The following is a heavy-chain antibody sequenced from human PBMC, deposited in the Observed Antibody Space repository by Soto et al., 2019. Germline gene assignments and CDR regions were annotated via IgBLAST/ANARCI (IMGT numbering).Heavy chain of an antibody. CDR1: GFTFSSYA. D-gene: IGHD2-8*01. CDR2: ISGSGGST. Sequence: EVQLLESGGGLVQPGGSLRLSCAASGFTFSSYAMSRVRQAPGKGLEWVSAISGSGGSTYYADSVKGRFTISRDNSKNTLYLQMNSLRAEDTAVYYCAKDLRDKIMVYAYFDYWGQGTLVTVSS. J-gene: IGHJ4*02. V-gene: IGHV3-23*01. CDR3: AKDLRDKIMVYAYFDY.